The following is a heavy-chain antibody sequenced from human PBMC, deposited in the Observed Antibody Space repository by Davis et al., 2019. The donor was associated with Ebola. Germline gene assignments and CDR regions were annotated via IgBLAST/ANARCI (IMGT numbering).Heavy chain of an antibody. V-gene: IGHV1-69*02. CDR1: GGTFSSYT. D-gene: IGHD5-12*01. Sequence: SVKVSCKASGGTFSSYTISWVRQAPGQGLEWMGRIIPILGIANYAQKFQGRVTITADKSTSTAYMELSSLRSEDTAVYYCARAKWLRPIEFDYWGQGTLVTVSS. CDR3: ARAKWLRPIEFDY. CDR2: IIPILGIA. J-gene: IGHJ4*02.